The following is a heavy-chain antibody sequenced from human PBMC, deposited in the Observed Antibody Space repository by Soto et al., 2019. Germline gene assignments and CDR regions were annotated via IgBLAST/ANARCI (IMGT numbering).Heavy chain of an antibody. V-gene: IGHV2-5*02. Sequence: QITLKESGPTLVKPTQTLTLTCTFSGFSLSTSGVGVGWIRQPPGKALEWLALIYWDDDKRYSPSLKSRLTSSQDTDKNQVALTKTNMDPVDTATDYCAHGRGWFGGDRYCDLWGRGTLVTVSS. CDR3: AHGRGWFGGDRYCDL. D-gene: IGHD3-16*01. CDR1: GFSLSTSGVG. CDR2: IYWDDDK. J-gene: IGHJ2*01.